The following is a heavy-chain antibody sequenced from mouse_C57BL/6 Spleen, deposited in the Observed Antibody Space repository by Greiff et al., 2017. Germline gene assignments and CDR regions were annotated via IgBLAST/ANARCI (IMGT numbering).Heavy chain of an antibody. CDR3: AYSSGPFDY. CDR1: GYSFTGYY. CDR2: INPSTGGT. J-gene: IGHJ2*01. Sequence: EVKLMESGPELVKPGASVKISCKASGYSFTGYYMNWVKQSPEKSLEWIGEINPSTGGTTYNQKFKAKATLTVDKSSSTAYMQLKSLTSEDSAVYYCAYSSGPFDYWGQGTTLTVSS. V-gene: IGHV1-42*01. D-gene: IGHD3-2*02.